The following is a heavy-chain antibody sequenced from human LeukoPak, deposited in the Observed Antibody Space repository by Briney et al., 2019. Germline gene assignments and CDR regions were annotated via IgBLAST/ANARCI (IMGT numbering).Heavy chain of an antibody. Sequence: GRSLRLSCAASGFTFSSHSMHWVRQAPGKGLEWVAGISYDGSEKYYADSVKGRFTTSTDKSKNTLFLQMNSLIPADTAVYYCARGSTFDYWGQGTLVTVSS. V-gene: IGHV3-30*01. CDR1: GFTFSSHS. CDR2: ISYDGSEK. J-gene: IGHJ4*02. CDR3: ARGSTFDY.